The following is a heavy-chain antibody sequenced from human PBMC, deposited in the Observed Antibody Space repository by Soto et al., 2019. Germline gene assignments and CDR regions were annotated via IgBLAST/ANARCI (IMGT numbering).Heavy chain of an antibody. Sequence: QVQLVESGGGVVQPGRSLRLSCAASGFTFSSYGMHWVRQAPGKGLEWVAVIWYDGSNKYYADSVKGRFTISRDNSKNTLYLQMNGLRAGDTAVYYCARDRERGYSYGSSFDYWGQGTLVTVSS. V-gene: IGHV3-33*01. CDR3: ARDRERGYSYGSSFDY. CDR2: IWYDGSNK. J-gene: IGHJ4*02. CDR1: GFTFSSYG. D-gene: IGHD5-18*01.